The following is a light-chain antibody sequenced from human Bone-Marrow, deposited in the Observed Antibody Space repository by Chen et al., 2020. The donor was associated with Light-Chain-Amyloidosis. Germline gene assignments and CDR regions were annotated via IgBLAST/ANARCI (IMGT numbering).Light chain of an antibody. V-gene: IGKV3-11*01. CDR1: QRVGRY. J-gene: IGKJ3*01. CDR2: VAS. CDR3: QQRDNWPPA. Sequence: VLTQSPATPYLSPGDRATLSCRASQRVGRYLAWYQQKPGQAPRLLIDVASNRATDIPVRFSGSGSETDFTLTIRSLEPEDSATYYCQQRDNWPPAFGPGTKVEIK.